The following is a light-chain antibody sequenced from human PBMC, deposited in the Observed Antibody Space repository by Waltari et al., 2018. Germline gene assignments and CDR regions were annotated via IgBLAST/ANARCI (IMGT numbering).Light chain of an antibody. CDR3: TSYTTSDSYV. CDR1: SSDVGGYHY. V-gene: IGLV2-14*03. Sequence: QSALTQPASVSGSPGQSITISCAGTSSDVGGYHYVSWYQQPPGKAPRFIICDVSNRPSGASHHFSGSKSGNSAFLTISGLQAEDEADYYCTSYTTSDSYVFGTGTKVTVL. CDR2: DVS. J-gene: IGLJ1*01.